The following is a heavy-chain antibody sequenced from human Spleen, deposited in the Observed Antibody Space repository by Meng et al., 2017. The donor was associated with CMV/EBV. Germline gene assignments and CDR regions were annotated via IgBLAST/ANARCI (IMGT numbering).Heavy chain of an antibody. CDR2: ISYDGSNK. J-gene: IGHJ4*02. V-gene: IGHV3-30*04. Sequence: GGSLRLSCAASGFTFSSYAMHWVRQAPGKGLEWVAVISYDGSNKYYADSVKGRFTISRDNSKNTLYLQMNSLRAEDTAVYYCARDEYISSSYGVLGYWGQGTLVTVSS. CDR3: ARDEYISSSYGVLGY. CDR1: GFTFSSYA. D-gene: IGHD6-6*01.